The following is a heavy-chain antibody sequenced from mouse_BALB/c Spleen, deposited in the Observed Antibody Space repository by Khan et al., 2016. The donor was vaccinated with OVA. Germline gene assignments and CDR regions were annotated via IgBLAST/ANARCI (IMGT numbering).Heavy chain of an antibody. CDR3: ARPPYFAYVLDS. CDR2: INTYTGEP. V-gene: IGHV9-3-1*01. Sequence: QVQLQESGPELKKPGETVKISCKASGYTFTNYGMNWVQQAPGKGLKWMGWINTYTGEPTYADDFKGRFAFSLETSASTAYLQIDNLKNEDTATYFCARPPYFAYVLDSWGQGTSVTVSS. CDR1: GYTFTNYG. J-gene: IGHJ4*01. D-gene: IGHD2-10*01.